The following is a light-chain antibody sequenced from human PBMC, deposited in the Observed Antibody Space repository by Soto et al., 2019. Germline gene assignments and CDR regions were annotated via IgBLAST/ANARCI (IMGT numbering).Light chain of an antibody. CDR1: RSIVGSNT. Sequence: QSVLTQPPSSSGTPGQRVTISCSLSRSIVGSNTVNWYQHLPGTAPKLLIYSNNHRPSGVPDRFSASKAGASASLAISGLQSEDEGDKYCAAWHASLGAVYVCGSGTKDNVL. CDR2: SNN. V-gene: IGLV1-44*01. J-gene: IGLJ1*01. CDR3: AAWHASLGAVYV.